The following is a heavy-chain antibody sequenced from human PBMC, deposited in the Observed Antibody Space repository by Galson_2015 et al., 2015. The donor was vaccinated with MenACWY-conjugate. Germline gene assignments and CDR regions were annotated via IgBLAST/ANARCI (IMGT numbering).Heavy chain of an antibody. Sequence: PSLVKPTQTLTLTCTFSGFSLSTSGMCVSWIRQPPGKALEWLARIDWGDDKYYSTSLKTRLTISNDTSKNQVVLTMTNMDPVDTATYYCARIRYSSSSGDYYYGMDVWGQGTTVTVSS. D-gene: IGHD6-6*01. V-gene: IGHV2-70*11. CDR2: IDWGDDK. CDR3: ARIRYSSSSGDYYYGMDV. J-gene: IGHJ6*02. CDR1: GFSLSTSGMC.